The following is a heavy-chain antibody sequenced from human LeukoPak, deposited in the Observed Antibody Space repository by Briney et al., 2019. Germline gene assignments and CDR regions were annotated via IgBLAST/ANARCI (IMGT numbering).Heavy chain of an antibody. D-gene: IGHD3-3*01. Sequence: PSETLSLTCTVSGGSISSGGYYWSWIRQHPGKGLEWIGYVYYSGSTYYNPSLKSRVTISVDTSKNQFSLKLSSVTAADTAVYYCARGGNYDPSYYGMDVWGQGTTVTVS. CDR1: GGSISSGGYY. J-gene: IGHJ6*02. CDR2: VYYSGST. CDR3: ARGGNYDPSYYGMDV. V-gene: IGHV4-31*03.